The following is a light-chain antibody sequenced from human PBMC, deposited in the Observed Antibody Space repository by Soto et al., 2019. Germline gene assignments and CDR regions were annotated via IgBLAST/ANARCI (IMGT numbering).Light chain of an antibody. CDR1: QSVSSSS. J-gene: IGKJ5*01. CDR2: GAS. Sequence: EIVLTQSPGTLSLSPGERATLSCRASQSVSSSSLAWYQQKPGQAPRLLIYGASSRATGIPDRFSGSGSGTDVTRTISRLEPEDFAVFFCQQYGSSRPITFGQGTRLESK. CDR3: QQYGSSRPIT. V-gene: IGKV3-20*01.